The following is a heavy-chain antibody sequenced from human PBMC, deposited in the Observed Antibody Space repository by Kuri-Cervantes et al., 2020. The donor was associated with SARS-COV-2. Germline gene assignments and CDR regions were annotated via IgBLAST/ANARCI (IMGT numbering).Heavy chain of an antibody. V-gene: IGHV3-30*02. Sequence: GESLKISCAASGFTFSSYGMHWVRQAPGKGLEWVAFIRYDGSNKYYADSVKGRFTISRDNSKNTLYLQMNSLRAKDTAVYYCAKLSNWDDAFDIWGQGTMVTVSS. CDR3: AKLSNWDDAFDI. J-gene: IGHJ3*02. D-gene: IGHD1-1*01. CDR1: GFTFSSYG. CDR2: IRYDGSNK.